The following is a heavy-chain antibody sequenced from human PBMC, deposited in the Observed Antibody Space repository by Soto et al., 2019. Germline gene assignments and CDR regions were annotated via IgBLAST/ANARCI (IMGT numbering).Heavy chain of an antibody. V-gene: IGHV3-7*01. CDR1: GFTFSSYW. CDR3: ARDSLGQQLAHYYYYYGMDV. D-gene: IGHD6-13*01. CDR2: IKQDGSEK. J-gene: IGHJ6*02. Sequence: PGGSLRLSCAASGFTFSSYWMSWVRQAPGKGLEWVANIKQDGSEKYYVDSVKGRFTISRDNAKNSLYLQMNSLRAEDTAVYYCARDSLGQQLAHYYYYYGMDVWGQGTTVTVSS.